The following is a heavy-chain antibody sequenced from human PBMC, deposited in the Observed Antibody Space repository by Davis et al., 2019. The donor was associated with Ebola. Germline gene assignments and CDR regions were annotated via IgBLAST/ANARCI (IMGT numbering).Heavy chain of an antibody. J-gene: IGHJ4*02. V-gene: IGHV4-34*01. CDR3: ARRYYDILTGYYPAFGYYFDY. CDR1: GGSFSGYY. D-gene: IGHD3-9*01. Sequence: SETLSLTCAVYGGSFSGYYWSWIRQPPGKGLEWIGEINHSGSTNYNPSLKSRVTISVDKSKNQFSLKLSSVTAADTAVYYCARRYYDILTGYYPAFGYYFDYWGQGTLVTVSS. CDR2: INHSGST.